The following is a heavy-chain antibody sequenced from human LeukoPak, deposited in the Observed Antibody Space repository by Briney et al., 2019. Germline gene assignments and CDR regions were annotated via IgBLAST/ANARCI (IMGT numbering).Heavy chain of an antibody. J-gene: IGHJ5*02. D-gene: IGHD6-13*01. CDR3: ARDLRQLVRQAWFDP. CDR1: GYTFTIYG. CDR2: ISAYNGNT. V-gene: IGHV1-18*01. Sequence: ASVKVSCKASGYTFTIYGISWVRPAPGQGLEWMGWISAYNGNTNYAQKLQGRVTMTTDTSTSTAYMELRSLRSDDTAVYYCARDLRQLVRQAWFDPWGQGTLVTVSS.